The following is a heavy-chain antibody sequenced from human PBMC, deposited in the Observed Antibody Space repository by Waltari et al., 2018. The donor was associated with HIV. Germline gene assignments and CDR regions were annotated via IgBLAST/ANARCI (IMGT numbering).Heavy chain of an antibody. D-gene: IGHD3-3*01. CDR2: IYYSGST. CDR3: ARGYDFWRPFDY. V-gene: IGHV4-39*07. J-gene: IGHJ4*02. CDR1: GGSLRRRCYY. Sequence: QLQLQESGPGLVKPPEPLSLTSTVSGGSLRRRCYYWAWIRQPPGKGLEWIGSIYYSGSTYYNPSLKSRVTISVDTSKNQFSLKLSSVTAADTAVYDCARGYDFWRPFDYWGQGTLVTVSS.